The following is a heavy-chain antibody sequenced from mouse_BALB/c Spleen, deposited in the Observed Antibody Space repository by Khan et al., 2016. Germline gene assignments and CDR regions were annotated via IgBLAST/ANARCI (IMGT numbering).Heavy chain of an antibody. CDR2: IWGDGST. Sequence: VKLEESGPGLVAPSQSLSITCTVSGFSLTGFSVNWVRQPPGKALEWLGMIWGDGSTDYNSALKSRLSFSKDDSKSQVFLKMNSLQTDDTARYFCARYYDYYGGFAYWGQGTLVTVSA. CDR1: GFSLTGFS. CDR3: ARYYDYYGGFAY. V-gene: IGHV2-6-7*01. J-gene: IGHJ3*01. D-gene: IGHD2-4*01.